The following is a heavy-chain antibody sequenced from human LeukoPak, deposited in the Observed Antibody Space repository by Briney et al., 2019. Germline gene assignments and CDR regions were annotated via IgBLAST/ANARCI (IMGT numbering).Heavy chain of an antibody. CDR1: GYTFTGNY. D-gene: IGHD6-19*01. CDR3: SRSEYSSGWNTD. J-gene: IGHJ4*02. CDR2: INPNSGGT. V-gene: IGHV1-2*02. Sequence: ASVKVSCKASGYTFTGNYIHWVRQAPGQGLEWMGWINPNSGGTNYAQNFQGRVTMTRDTSSRTAYMELSDLKSDDTAVYYCSRSEYSSGWNTDWGQGTLVAVSS.